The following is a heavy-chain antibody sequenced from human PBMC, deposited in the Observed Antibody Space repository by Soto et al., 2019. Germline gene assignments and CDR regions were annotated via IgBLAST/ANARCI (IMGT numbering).Heavy chain of an antibody. V-gene: IGHV3-13*01. D-gene: IGHD2-15*01. CDR2: IGTAGDT. CDR3: ARGPYCSGGSCYRWYFDY. J-gene: IGHJ4*02. Sequence: EVQLVESGGGLVQPGGSLRLSCAASGFTFSSYDMHWVRQATGKGLEWVSAIGTAGDTYYPGSVKGRFTTSRENAKNSLYLQMNSLRAGDTAVYYCARGPYCSGGSCYRWYFDYWGQGTLVTVSS. CDR1: GFTFSSYD.